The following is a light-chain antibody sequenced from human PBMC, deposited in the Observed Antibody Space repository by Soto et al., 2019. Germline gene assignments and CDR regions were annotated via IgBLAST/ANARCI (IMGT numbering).Light chain of an antibody. CDR3: AAWDDSLNGRYV. Sequence: QSVLAQAPSWSGIPGQRVIISCSGSSSHIGSNTVNWYQQLPGTAPKLLIYSNNQRPSGVPDRFSGSKSGTSASLAISGLQSEDEADYYCAAWDDSLNGRYVFGTGTKVTVL. J-gene: IGLJ1*01. CDR2: SNN. CDR1: SSHIGSNT. V-gene: IGLV1-44*01.